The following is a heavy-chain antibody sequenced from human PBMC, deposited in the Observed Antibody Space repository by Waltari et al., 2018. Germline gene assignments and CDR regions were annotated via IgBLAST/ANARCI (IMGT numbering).Heavy chain of an antibody. Sequence: QLVENGGGLIQHGGSLRLFCAASGFSVRSNHLNLVRQAPGKGLEWVSIIYSDGSTYSADSVKGRLTASRDNSKNTVFLHMGSLRAEDTAVYYCARSNSSTSYYFDSWGQGTLVTVSS. V-gene: IGHV3-53*02. CDR2: IYSDGST. CDR1: GFSVRSNH. D-gene: IGHD6-6*01. J-gene: IGHJ4*02. CDR3: ARSNSSTSYYFDS.